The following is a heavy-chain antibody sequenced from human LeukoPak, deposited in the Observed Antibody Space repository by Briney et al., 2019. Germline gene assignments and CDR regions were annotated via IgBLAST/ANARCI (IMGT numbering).Heavy chain of an antibody. J-gene: IGHJ4*02. Sequence: ASVKVSCKASGYTFTSYAMHWVRQAPGQRLEWMGWINAGNGNTKYSQKFQGRVTITRDTSASTAYMELRSLRSDDTAVYYCARDQATTSYYFDYWGQGTLVTVSS. V-gene: IGHV1-3*01. CDR3: ARDQATTSYYFDY. CDR2: INAGNGNT. CDR1: GYTFTSYA. D-gene: IGHD1-26*01.